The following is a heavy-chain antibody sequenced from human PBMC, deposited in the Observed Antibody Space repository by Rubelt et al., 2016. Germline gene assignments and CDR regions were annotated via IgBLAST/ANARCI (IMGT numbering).Heavy chain of an antibody. D-gene: IGHD7-27*01. V-gene: IGHV1-3*01. Sequence: QVQLVQSGAEVKKPGASVKVSCKAAGYSFTTYSIHWVRQAPGQRLEWMGWINAGNGNTNYAPKLQGRVTMTTDTSTSTAYMELRSLRSDDTAVYYCARYLGSEGDFDYWGQGTLVTVSS. CDR2: INAGNGNT. CDR3: ARYLGSEGDFDY. CDR1: GYSFTTYS. J-gene: IGHJ4*02.